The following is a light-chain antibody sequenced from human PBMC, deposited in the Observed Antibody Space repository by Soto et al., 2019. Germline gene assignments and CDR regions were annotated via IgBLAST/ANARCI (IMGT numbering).Light chain of an antibody. Sequence: QSVRTNPASVSGSPGQSSTLSCTGSSSDVGNYKYVSWYQQHPGKAPKLIIYEVSNRPSGVSNRFSGSKSGNTASLTVSGLQAEDEADYYCSSYAGSGNPYVFVTGTKFTVL. V-gene: IGLV2-14*01. J-gene: IGLJ1*01. CDR3: SSYAGSGNPYV. CDR1: SSDVGNYKY. CDR2: EVS.